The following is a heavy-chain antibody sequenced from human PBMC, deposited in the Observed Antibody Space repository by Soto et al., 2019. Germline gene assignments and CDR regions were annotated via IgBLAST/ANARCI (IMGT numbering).Heavy chain of an antibody. CDR3: ARSEQYQVFAFDI. V-gene: IGHV3-30*03. D-gene: IGHD6-19*01. CDR1: GFTFSSYG. J-gene: IGHJ3*02. CDR2: ITYAGSNK. Sequence: PGGSLRLSCAASGFTFSSYGMHWVRQAPGKGLEWVALITYAGSNKNYADSAKGRFTISRDNSKNTLYLQMNSLRPEDTAVYYCARSEQYQVFAFDIWGQGTMVTVSS.